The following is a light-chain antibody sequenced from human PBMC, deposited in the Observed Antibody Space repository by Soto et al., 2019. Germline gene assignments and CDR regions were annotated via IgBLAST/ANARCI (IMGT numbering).Light chain of an antibody. Sequence: IVLSQYPDTLSLAPGVRAALSCRASQSVSSNLAWYQQKPGQAPRLLIYGASSRATGIPDRFSGSGSGTDFTLTISRLEPEDFAVYYCQQYGSSPPITFGQGTRLEIK. V-gene: IGKV3-20*01. CDR1: QSVSSN. CDR2: GAS. J-gene: IGKJ5*01. CDR3: QQYGSSPPIT.